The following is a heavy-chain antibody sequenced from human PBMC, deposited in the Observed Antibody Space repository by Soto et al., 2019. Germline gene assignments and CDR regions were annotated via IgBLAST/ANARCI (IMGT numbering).Heavy chain of an antibody. CDR3: LPLPPPHFDY. J-gene: IGHJ4*02. D-gene: IGHD5-18*01. CDR2: ISGSGGST. V-gene: IGHV3-23*01. CDR1: GFTFSSYA. Sequence: GGSLRLSCAASGFTFSSYAMSWVRQAPGKGLEWVSAISGSGGSTYYADSVKGRFTISRGNSKNTLYLQMNSLRVEDTAVYDWLPLPPPHFDYWGQGTLVTVS.